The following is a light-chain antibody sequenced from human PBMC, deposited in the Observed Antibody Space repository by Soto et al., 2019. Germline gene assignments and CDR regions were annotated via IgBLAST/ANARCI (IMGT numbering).Light chain of an antibody. V-gene: IGLV2-14*01. J-gene: IGLJ1*01. CDR1: RSDVGGYNY. CDR2: EVS. Sequence: QSALTKHASVSGSHGQSITISCTGTRSDVGGYNYVSWYQQHPGKAPKHMIYEVSNRPSGVSNRFSCSKSGNTASLTISGLQAEDEADYYCSSYTSSSTYVFGTGTKVTVL. CDR3: SSYTSSSTYV.